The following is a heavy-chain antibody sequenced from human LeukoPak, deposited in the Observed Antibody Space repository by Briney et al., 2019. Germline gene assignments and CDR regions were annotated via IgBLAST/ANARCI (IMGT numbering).Heavy chain of an antibody. CDR1: GGSFSGYY. D-gene: IGHD2-21*02. J-gene: IGHJ6*02. Sequence: SETLSLTCAVYGGSFSGYYWSWIRQPPGKGLEWIGEINHSGSTNYNPSLKSRVTISVDTPKNQFSLKLSSVTAADTAVYYCARSYCGGDCYSTQDYYGMDVWGQGTTVTVSS. CDR3: ARSYCGGDCYSTQDYYGMDV. CDR2: INHSGST. V-gene: IGHV4-34*01.